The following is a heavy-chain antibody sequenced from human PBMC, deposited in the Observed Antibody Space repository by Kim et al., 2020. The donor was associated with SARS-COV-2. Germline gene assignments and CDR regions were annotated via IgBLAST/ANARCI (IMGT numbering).Heavy chain of an antibody. CDR2: IYHSGST. V-gene: IGHV4-4*02. J-gene: IGHJ5*02. CDR1: GGSISSSNW. CDR3: ARMSSSSGYYLATNWFDP. Sequence: SETLSLTCAVSGGSISSSNWWRWVRQPPGQGLEWIGEIYHSGSTNYNPSLKSRVTISVDKSKNQFSLKLSSVTAADTAVYYCARMSSSSGYYLATNWFDPWGQGTLVTVSS. D-gene: IGHD3-22*01.